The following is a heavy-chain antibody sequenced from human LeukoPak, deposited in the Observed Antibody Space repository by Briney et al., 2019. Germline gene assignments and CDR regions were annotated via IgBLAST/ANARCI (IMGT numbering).Heavy chain of an antibody. J-gene: IGHJ6*02. CDR2: INPNSGGT. D-gene: IGHD2-2*01. CDR3: TRATSVVVPAADHYYYGMDV. Sequence: ASVSVSCKASGSTFTGYYMHWVRQAPGQGLEWMGWINPNSGGTDYAQKFQGRATMTRDTSLSTAYMELSRLRSDDTAVYYCTRATSVVVPAADHYYYGMDVWGQGTTVTVSS. V-gene: IGHV1-2*02. CDR1: GSTFTGYY.